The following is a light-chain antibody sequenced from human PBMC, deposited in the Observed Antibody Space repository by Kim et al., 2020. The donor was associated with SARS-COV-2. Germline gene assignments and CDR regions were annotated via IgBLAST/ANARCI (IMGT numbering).Light chain of an antibody. CDR1: QTISSDY. CDR2: GAS. Sequence: EVVLTQSPGTLSLSPGERATLSCRASQTISSDYLAWYQQRPGQAPRLLIYGASTRATGIPDRFSGSGSGTDFILTISRLEPEDFAVYYCQHYISSARPFGGGTKVDIK. CDR3: QHYISSARP. J-gene: IGKJ4*01. V-gene: IGKV3-20*01.